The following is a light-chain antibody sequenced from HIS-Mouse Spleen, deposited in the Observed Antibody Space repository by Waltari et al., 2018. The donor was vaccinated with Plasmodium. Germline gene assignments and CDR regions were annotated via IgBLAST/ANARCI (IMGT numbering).Light chain of an antibody. V-gene: IGLV1-51*01. J-gene: IGLJ2*01. CDR2: DNQ. CDR3: GTWDSSLSAGVV. CDR1: SSNIGNNY. Sequence: QSVLTQPPSVSAAPGQKVTISCSGSSSNIGNNYVSWYQQLPGTAPKHLIYDNQKRPSGIPARFSGSKSGTSATLGITGLQTGDEADYYCGTWDSSLSAGVVFGGGTKLTVL.